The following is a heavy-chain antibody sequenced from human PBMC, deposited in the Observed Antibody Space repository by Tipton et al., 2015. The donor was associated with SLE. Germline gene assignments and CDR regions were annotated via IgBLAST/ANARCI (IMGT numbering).Heavy chain of an antibody. D-gene: IGHD3-10*01. CDR3: ASLKLRFGELSTYYYFDY. Sequence: TLSLTCTVSGSSISNYYWSWIRQSAGKGLEWIGRVHTSGSTNYYPSLKSRATISADTSKNQFSLKMTSVTAADTAIYYCASLKLRFGELSTYYYFDYWGQGTLITVSS. V-gene: IGHV4-4*07. J-gene: IGHJ4*02. CDR2: VHTSGST. CDR1: GSSISNYY.